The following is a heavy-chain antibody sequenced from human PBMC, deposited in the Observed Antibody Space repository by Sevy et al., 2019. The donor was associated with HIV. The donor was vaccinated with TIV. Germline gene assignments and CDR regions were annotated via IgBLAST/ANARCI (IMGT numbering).Heavy chain of an antibody. Sequence: GGSLRLSCAASGFTFSSYAMSWVRQAPGKGLEWVSAISGSGGSTYYADSVKGRFTISRDNSKNTLYLQMNSLRAEDTAVYYCAKGGRVLRFLECLSPMDYYMDVWGKGTTVTVSS. CDR1: GFTFSSYA. V-gene: IGHV3-23*01. D-gene: IGHD3-3*01. J-gene: IGHJ6*03. CDR2: ISGSGGST. CDR3: AKGGRVLRFLECLSPMDYYMDV.